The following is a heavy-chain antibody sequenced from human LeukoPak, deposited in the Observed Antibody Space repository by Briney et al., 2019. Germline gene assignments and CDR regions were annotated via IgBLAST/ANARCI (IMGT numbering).Heavy chain of an antibody. Sequence: PSGTLSLTCTVSDEVITSNNWWSWVRPSPGKGLVWIGEIFHSGTTRYKASLESRVTMLLDKSKNQFSLRLNSVTAADTAVYFCARLRLSGGSFSVGWFDPWGQGIQVTVSS. CDR3: ARLRLSGGSFSVGWFDP. CDR2: IFHSGTT. D-gene: IGHD1-26*01. CDR1: DEVITSNNW. V-gene: IGHV4-4*02. J-gene: IGHJ5*02.